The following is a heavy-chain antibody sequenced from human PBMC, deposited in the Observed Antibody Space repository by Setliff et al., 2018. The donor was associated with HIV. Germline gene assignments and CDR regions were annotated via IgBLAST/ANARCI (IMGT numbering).Heavy chain of an antibody. Sequence: GASVKVSCKASGYTFSGYYMHWVRQAPGQGLEWMGWINPNNGGTNYAQKFQGRVTMTRNTSISTAYMELSSLRSEDTAVYYCARGTYDSDYWGQGTLVTVS. D-gene: IGHD3-22*01. CDR2: INPNNGGT. J-gene: IGHJ4*02. CDR3: ARGTYDSDY. V-gene: IGHV1-2*02. CDR1: GYTFSGYY.